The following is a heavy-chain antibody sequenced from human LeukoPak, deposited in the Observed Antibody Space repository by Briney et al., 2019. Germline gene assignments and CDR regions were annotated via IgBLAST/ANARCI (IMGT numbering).Heavy chain of an antibody. Sequence: GASVRVSCKASRGTFSKYAISWVRQAPGQGLEWMGRIIPILNITHYAQKFHGRVTIAADKSTSTAYMELSSLRSEDTAVYYCARDDDRAREIDYWGQGTLVTVSS. CDR2: IIPILNIT. CDR3: ARDDDRAREIDY. D-gene: IGHD3-22*01. V-gene: IGHV1-69*04. J-gene: IGHJ4*02. CDR1: RGTFSKYA.